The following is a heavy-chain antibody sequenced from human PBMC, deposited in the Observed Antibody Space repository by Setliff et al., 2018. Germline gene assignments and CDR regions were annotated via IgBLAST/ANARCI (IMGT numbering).Heavy chain of an antibody. J-gene: IGHJ4*02. Sequence: GGSLRLSCAASGFNFSASTMNWVRQAPGKGLEWVSSISGRGSKIYHADSVKGRFTVSRDNSKNTLYLQMNSLRVEDTAVYYCVTDPPFSGWSFDSWGQGTLVTVSS. CDR2: ISGRGSKI. CDR1: GFNFSAST. D-gene: IGHD6-19*01. CDR3: VTDPPFSGWSFDS. V-gene: IGHV3-21*01.